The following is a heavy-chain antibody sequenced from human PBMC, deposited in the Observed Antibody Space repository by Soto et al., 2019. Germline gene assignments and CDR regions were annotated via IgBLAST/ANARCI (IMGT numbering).Heavy chain of an antibody. J-gene: IGHJ6*02. D-gene: IGHD3-16*01. CDR3: AREHQPWGLEGMDV. CDR2: IYPNSGGT. Sequence: QVQLVQSGAELKKPGASVKVSCKASGYTFTGYYMHWVRQAPGQGLEWMGWIYPNSGGTNYAQKFQCWVTITRGTSISTDYMALSRRRSDATAVYYGAREHQPWGLEGMDVWGQGTTVTVSS. V-gene: IGHV1-2*04. CDR1: GYTFTGYY.